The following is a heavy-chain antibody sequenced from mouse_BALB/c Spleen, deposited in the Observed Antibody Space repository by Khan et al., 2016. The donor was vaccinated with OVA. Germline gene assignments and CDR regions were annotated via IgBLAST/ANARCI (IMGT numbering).Heavy chain of an antibody. D-gene: IGHD3-2*02. CDR3: AREEALYYFDY. V-gene: IGHV1-76*01. CDR1: GYIFTSYW. Sequence: QVQLKQSEAELVRPGASVKLSCKTSGYIFTSYWIHWVKKKSGQGLEWIARFYPGTDNTYFSEKLKDKATLTADKSSSTAYMQLSSLKSEDSAVYFCAREEALYYFDYWGQGTTLTVSS. CDR2: FYPGTDNT. J-gene: IGHJ2*01.